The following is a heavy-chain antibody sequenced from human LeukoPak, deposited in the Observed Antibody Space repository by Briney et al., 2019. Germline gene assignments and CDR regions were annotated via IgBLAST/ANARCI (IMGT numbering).Heavy chain of an antibody. J-gene: IGHJ3*02. Sequence: SETLSLTCTVSGGSISSYYWSWIRQPPGKGLEWIGYIYTSGSTNYNPSLKSRVTIPVDTSKNQFSLKLSSVTAADTAVYYCARHYTRSAFDIWGQGTMVTVSS. CDR2: IYTSGST. CDR1: GGSISSYY. D-gene: IGHD1-14*01. V-gene: IGHV4-59*08. CDR3: ARHYTRSAFDI.